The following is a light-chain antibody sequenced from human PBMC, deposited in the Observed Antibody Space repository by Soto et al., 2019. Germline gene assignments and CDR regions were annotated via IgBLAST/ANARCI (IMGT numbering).Light chain of an antibody. CDR2: AAS. Sequence: MTQSPSSLPASVGDRVTITCRASQSISSYLNWYQQKPGKAPKLLIYAASSLQSGVPSRFSGSGSGTDFTLTISSLQPEDFATYYCQQSYSTPPTFGGGTKVDIK. V-gene: IGKV1-39*01. CDR3: QQSYSTPPT. J-gene: IGKJ4*01. CDR1: QSISSY.